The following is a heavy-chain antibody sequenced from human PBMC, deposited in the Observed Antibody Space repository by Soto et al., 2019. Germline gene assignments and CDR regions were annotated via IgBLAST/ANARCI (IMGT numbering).Heavy chain of an antibody. V-gene: IGHV4-31*03. D-gene: IGHD3-10*01. CDR2: IYYSGST. J-gene: IGHJ6*02. CDR3: ARHPYYYGSGSYYNRKGYYGMDV. CDR1: GGSICSGGYY. Sequence: SETLSLTCTVSGGSICSGGYYWSWIRRHPGKGLEWIGYIYYSGSTYYNPSLKSRVTISVDTSKNQFSLKLSSVTAADTAVYYCARHPYYYGSGSYYNRKGYYGMDVWGQGTTVTVSS.